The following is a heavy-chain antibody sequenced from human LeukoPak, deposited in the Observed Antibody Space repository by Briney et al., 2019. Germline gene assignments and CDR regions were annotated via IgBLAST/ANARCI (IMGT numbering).Heavy chain of an antibody. Sequence: PGESLKISCEGSGYSFTSYWIGWVRQMPGKGLEWMGIIYPGDSDTRYSPSFQGQVTISADKSISTAYLQWSSLKASDTAMYYCARASGLVLRYFDWLYDYWGQGTLVTVSS. D-gene: IGHD3-9*01. CDR1: GYSFTSYW. CDR2: IYPGDSDT. J-gene: IGHJ4*02. V-gene: IGHV5-51*01. CDR3: ARASGLVLRYFDWLYDY.